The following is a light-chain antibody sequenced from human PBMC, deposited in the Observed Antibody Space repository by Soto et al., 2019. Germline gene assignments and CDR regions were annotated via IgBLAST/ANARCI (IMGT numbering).Light chain of an antibody. CDR1: QSDLYSSNNKNY. J-gene: IGKJ1*01. Sequence: MTHSPANLAVSVAARATLNCKSSQSDLYSSNNKNYVAWYQQKPGQPTKLLIYWASTRESGVPDRFSSSGSGTDFTLTSSIQQDADVTVYCCQQYYSPPWTFGQGTKVDIK. CDR3: QQYYSPPWT. V-gene: IGKV4-1*01. CDR2: WAS.